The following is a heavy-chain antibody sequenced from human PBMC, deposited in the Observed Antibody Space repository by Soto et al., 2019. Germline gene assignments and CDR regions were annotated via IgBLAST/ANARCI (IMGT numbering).Heavy chain of an antibody. CDR2: IYHSGST. CDR1: GGSISSSNW. V-gene: IGHV4-4*02. D-gene: IGHD3-10*01. CDR3: ATLRGLGEVSPYFDY. Sequence: SSETLSLTCAVSGGSISSSNWWSWVRQPPGKGQEWIGEIYHSGSTNYNPSFKSRVIFSMDTSKIQFSLKLRSVTVAYMAVYYWATLRGLGEVSPYFDYWGQGLRVTVS. J-gene: IGHJ4*02.